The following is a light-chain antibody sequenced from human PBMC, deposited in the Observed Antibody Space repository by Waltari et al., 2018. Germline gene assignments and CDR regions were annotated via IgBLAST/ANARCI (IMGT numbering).Light chain of an antibody. V-gene: IGLV1-47*01. CDR3: GTWDDSLSRPV. CDR2: KNN. CDR1: SSNIESNY. Sequence: QSVLTQPPSASGTPGQRVTIYCSGSSSNIESNYVYWYQQFPGTAPKVLMFKNNQRPSGVSDRFSASKSGASASLAISGLRSDDEADYYCGTWDDSLSRPVFGGGTKLTVL. J-gene: IGLJ3*02.